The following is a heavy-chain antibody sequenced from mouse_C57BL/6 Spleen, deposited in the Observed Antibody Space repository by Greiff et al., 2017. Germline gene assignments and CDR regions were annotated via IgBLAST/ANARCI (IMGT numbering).Heavy chain of an antibody. V-gene: IGHV1-19*01. Sequence: VQLKQSGPVLVKPGASVKMSCKASGYTFTDYYMNWVKQSHGKSLEWIGVINPYNGGTSYNQKFKGKATLTVDKSSSTAYMELNSLTSEDSAVYYCARNYYGSEGWFAYWGQGTLVTVSA. D-gene: IGHD1-1*01. J-gene: IGHJ3*01. CDR1: GYTFTDYY. CDR2: INPYNGGT. CDR3: ARNYYGSEGWFAY.